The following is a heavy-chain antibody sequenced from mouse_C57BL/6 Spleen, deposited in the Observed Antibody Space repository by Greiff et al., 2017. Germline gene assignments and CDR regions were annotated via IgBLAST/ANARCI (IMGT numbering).Heavy chain of an antibody. CDR1: GFTFNTYD. J-gene: IGHJ1*03. CDR3: VREGYLYFDV. CDR2: IRSKSSNYAT. V-gene: IGHV10-3*01. Sequence: EVQLQQSGGGLVQPKGSLKLSCAASGFTFNTYDMHWVRQVPGKGLEWVARIRSKSSNYATYYADSVKDRFTISRDDSQSMLSLPMNSLNTEYTAMYYCVREGYLYFDVWGTGTTVTVSS.